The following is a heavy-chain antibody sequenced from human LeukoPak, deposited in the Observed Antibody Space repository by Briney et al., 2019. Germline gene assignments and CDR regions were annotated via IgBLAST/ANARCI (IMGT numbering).Heavy chain of an antibody. CDR2: ISDDGTSK. D-gene: IGHD2-2*03. Sequence: PGGSLRLSCAASGLTFSNHAMHWVRQGPGKGLEWVAVISDDGTSKFYADSVKGRFTIFRDNSKNTLFLQTNSLRPEDTAMYYCARVDDLDAFDIWGQGTLVTVSS. CDR1: GLTFSNHA. J-gene: IGHJ3*02. CDR3: ARVDDLDAFDI. V-gene: IGHV3-30*04.